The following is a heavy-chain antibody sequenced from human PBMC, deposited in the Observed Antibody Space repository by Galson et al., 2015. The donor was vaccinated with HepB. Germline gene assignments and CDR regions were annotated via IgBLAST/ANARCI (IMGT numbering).Heavy chain of an antibody. CDR3: AKGPRGWLRGGGAVDY. Sequence: SLRLSCAASGFTFDDYAMHWVRQAPGKGLEWVSGISWNSGSIGYADSVKGRFTISRDNAKNSLYLQMNSLRAEDTALYYCAKGPRGWLRGGGAVDYWGQGTLVTVSS. CDR1: GFTFDDYA. V-gene: IGHV3-9*01. J-gene: IGHJ4*02. D-gene: IGHD5-12*01. CDR2: ISWNSGSI.